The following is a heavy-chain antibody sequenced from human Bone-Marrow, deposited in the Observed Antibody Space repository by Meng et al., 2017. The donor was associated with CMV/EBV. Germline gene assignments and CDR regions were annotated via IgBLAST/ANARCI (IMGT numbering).Heavy chain of an antibody. V-gene: IGHV3-21*01. CDR3: ARDPRDLGDRNWYFDL. Sequence: GGSLRLSCAASKFSFSSYSMNWVRQAPGKGLEWVSSINSGSAYKYYADSVRGRFTVSRDNAKSSLYLEMSNLRVDDTAIYYCARDPRDLGDRNWYFDLWGRGTLVTVSS. CDR1: KFSFSSYS. D-gene: IGHD2-21*02. CDR2: INSGSAYK. J-gene: IGHJ2*01.